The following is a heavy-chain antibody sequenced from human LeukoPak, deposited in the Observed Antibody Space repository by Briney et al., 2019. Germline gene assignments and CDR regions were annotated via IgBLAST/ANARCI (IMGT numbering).Heavy chain of an antibody. CDR2: ISSSSSYI. D-gene: IGHD2-2*01. CDR3: ARGGYCSSTSCHLLNY. J-gene: IGHJ4*02. Sequence: GGSLRLSCAASGFTFSSYSMNWVRQAPGKGLEWVSSISSSSSYIYYADSVKGRFTISRDNAKNSLYLQMNSLRAEGTAVYYCARGGYCSSTSCHLLNYWGQGTLVTVSS. CDR1: GFTFSSYS. V-gene: IGHV3-21*01.